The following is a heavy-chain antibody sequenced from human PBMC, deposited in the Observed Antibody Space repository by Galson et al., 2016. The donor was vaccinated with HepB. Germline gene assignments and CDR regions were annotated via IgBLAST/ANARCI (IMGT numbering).Heavy chain of an antibody. CDR1: GFTFNSYN. CDR3: AKGSALWFGESLDY. CDR2: ISGSASAI. V-gene: IGHV3-48*01. Sequence: SLRLSCAASGFTFNSYNMNWVRQAPGKGLEWVSYISGSASAIYYADSVKGRFTISRDNSKNTLYLQMNSLRVEDTAVYYCAKGSALWFGESLDYWGQGTLVTVSS. J-gene: IGHJ4*02. D-gene: IGHD3-10*01.